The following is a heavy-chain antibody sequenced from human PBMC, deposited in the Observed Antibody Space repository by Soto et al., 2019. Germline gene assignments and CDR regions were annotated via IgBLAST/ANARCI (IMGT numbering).Heavy chain of an antibody. V-gene: IGHV1-2*02. D-gene: IGHD3-10*01. Sequence: ASVKVSCKASGYPFTGYYMHGVRQAPGQGLEWMGWINPNSGGTNYAQQFQGRVTMTRDTSTSTAYMELSRLRSDDTAVYYRAREPWFGEFSDYWGQGPLVTVSS. J-gene: IGHJ4*02. CDR2: INPNSGGT. CDR1: GYPFTGYY. CDR3: AREPWFGEFSDY.